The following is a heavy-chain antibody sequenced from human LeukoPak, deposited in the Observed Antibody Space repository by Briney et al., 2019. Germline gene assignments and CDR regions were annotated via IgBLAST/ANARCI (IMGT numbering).Heavy chain of an antibody. CDR3: TRGQNYGSGTNYFDY. J-gene: IGHJ4*02. V-gene: IGHV4-4*08. CDR1: GGSITNYY. Sequence: PSETLSLTCTVSGGSITNYYWSWIRQPPGKGLEWIGYVYSSGNTNYNPSLKSRVTISLDTSKNQFSLRLSSVTAADAAVYYCTRGQNYGSGTNYFDYWGQGTLVTVSS. CDR2: VYSSGNT. D-gene: IGHD3-10*01.